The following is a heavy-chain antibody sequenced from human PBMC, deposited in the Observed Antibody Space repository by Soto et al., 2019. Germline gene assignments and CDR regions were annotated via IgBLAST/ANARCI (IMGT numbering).Heavy chain of an antibody. D-gene: IGHD2-15*01. CDR2: ISGSGGST. J-gene: IGHJ2*01. CDR1: GFTFSSYA. CDR3: AKDMAPRYCSGGSCYSDWYFDL. Sequence: PGGSLRLSCAASGFTFSSYAMNWVRQAPGKGLEWVSAISGSGGSTYYADSVKGRFTISRDNSKNTLYLQMNSLRAEDTAVYYCAKDMAPRYCSGGSCYSDWYFDLWGRGTLVTVSS. V-gene: IGHV3-23*01.